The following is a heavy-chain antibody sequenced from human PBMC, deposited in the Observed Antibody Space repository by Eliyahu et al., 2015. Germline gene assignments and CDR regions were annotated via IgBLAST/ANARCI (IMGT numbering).Heavy chain of an antibody. CDR1: GGSXSSGGYY. V-gene: IGHV4-31*03. CDR2: IYYSGST. J-gene: IGHJ4*02. CDR3: ARGAVYSPSHFDY. D-gene: IGHD3-9*01. Sequence: QVQLQESGPGLVKPSQTLSLTCTVXGGSXSSGGYYLGLXRQHPGKGLEWIGYIYYSGSTYYNPSLKSRVTISVDTSKNQFSLXLSSVTAADTAAYYCARGAVYSPSHFDYWGQGTLVTVSS.